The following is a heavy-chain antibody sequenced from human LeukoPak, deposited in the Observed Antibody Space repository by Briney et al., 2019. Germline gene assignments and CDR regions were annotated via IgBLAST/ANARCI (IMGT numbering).Heavy chain of an antibody. D-gene: IGHD2-2*01. CDR2: ISGGGDST. CDR1: GFTFSSYA. Sequence: GGSLRLSCAASGFTFSSYAMSWVRQAPGKGLEWVSAISGGGDSTFYADSVKGRFTISRDNSKNTLYLQMSSLRAEDMAIYYCAKEEYSTRYYYYGMDVWGQGTTVTVSS. CDR3: AKEEYSTRYYYYGMDV. J-gene: IGHJ6*02. V-gene: IGHV3-23*01.